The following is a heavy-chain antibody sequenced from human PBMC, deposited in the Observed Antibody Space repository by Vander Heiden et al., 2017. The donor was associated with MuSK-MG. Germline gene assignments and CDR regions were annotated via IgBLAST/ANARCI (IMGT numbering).Heavy chain of an antibody. CDR1: GGSISSYY. V-gene: IGHV4-59*01. D-gene: IGHD6-6*01. CDR2: IYYSGST. Sequence: QVQLQESCPGLGKPSETLSPSCTDSGGSISSYYWSWIRQLPGKGLEWSGYIYYSGSTNDNPSLESRVTISVDTSKNQFSLKLRSVPAADTAVYCCASVSNYYYYMDVWCEG. J-gene: IGHJ6*03. CDR3: ASVSNYYYYMDV.